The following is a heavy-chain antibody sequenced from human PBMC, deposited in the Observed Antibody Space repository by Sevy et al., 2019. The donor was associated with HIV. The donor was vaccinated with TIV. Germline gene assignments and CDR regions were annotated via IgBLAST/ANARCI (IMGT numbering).Heavy chain of an antibody. CDR1: GFIFSKFA. J-gene: IGHJ4*02. D-gene: IGHD4-17*01. CDR3: AKDFSYGGNSWNFDF. Sequence: GGSLRLSCAASGFIFSKFALSWVRQAPGRGLEWVSAVSGNDGSTYYAASVKGLFTISRDISENMLYLQMNSLSAEDTAVYYCAKDFSYGGNSWNFDFWGQGTLVTVSS. CDR2: VSGNDGST. V-gene: IGHV3-23*01.